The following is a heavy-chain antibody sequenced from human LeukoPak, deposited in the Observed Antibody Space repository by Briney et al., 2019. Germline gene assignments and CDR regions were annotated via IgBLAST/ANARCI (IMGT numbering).Heavy chain of an antibody. V-gene: IGHV4-59*01. J-gene: IGHJ4*01. D-gene: IGHD5-18*01. Sequence: SETLSLTCTVSGASISHYYWSWIRQPPGKGLEWIGYIYHSGSTNNNPSLKSRVTISLDTSKSQFSLKLTSVTAADTAVYYCASGRYSYGNEYWGHGALVTVSS. CDR1: GASISHYY. CDR2: IYHSGST. CDR3: ASGRYSYGNEY.